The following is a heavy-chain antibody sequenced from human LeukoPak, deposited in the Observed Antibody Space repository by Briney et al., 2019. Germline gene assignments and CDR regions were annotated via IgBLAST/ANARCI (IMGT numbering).Heavy chain of an antibody. CDR3: ARDPTGSLGTRFDY. Sequence: GGSLRLSCAASGFTFSSYSMNWVRQAPGKGLEWVSSISSSSSYIYYPDSVKGRFTISRDNAKNSLYLQMNSLTAEDTAVYYCARDPTGSLGTRFDYWGQGTLVTVSS. CDR2: ISSSSSYI. J-gene: IGHJ4*02. CDR1: GFTFSSYS. D-gene: IGHD1-14*01. V-gene: IGHV3-21*01.